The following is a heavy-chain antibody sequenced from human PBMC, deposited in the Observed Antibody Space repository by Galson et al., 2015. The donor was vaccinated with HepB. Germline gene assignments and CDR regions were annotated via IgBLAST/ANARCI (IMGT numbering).Heavy chain of an antibody. D-gene: IGHD2-15*01. CDR2: IKQDGSEK. CDR3: AREGPPPPIDVVVVAATLWNWFDP. J-gene: IGHJ5*02. Sequence: SLRLSCAASGFTFSSYWMSWVRQAPGKGLEWVANIKQDGSEKYYVDSVKGRFTISRDNAKNSLYLQMNSLRAEDTAVYYCAREGPPPPIDVVVVAATLWNWFDPWGQGTLVTVSS. CDR1: GFTFSSYW. V-gene: IGHV3-7*01.